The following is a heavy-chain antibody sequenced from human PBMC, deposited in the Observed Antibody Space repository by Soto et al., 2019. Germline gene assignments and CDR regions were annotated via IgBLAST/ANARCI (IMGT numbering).Heavy chain of an antibody. Sequence: GGSLRLSCAASGFTFNSYEMNWVRQAPGKGLEWVSYIVSRGSTIYYADSVKGRFTISRDNAKKSLYLQMNSLRAEDTAVYYCARGLRSSGYAMDVWGQGTTVTVSS. CDR1: GFTFNSYE. J-gene: IGHJ6*02. CDR3: ARGLRSSGYAMDV. CDR2: IVSRGSTI. D-gene: IGHD6-13*01. V-gene: IGHV3-48*03.